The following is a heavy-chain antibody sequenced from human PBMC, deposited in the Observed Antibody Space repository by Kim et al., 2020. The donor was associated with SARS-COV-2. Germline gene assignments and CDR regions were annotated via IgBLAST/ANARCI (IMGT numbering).Heavy chain of an antibody. D-gene: IGHD3-10*01. V-gene: IGHV4-34*01. Sequence: SETLSLTCAVYGGSFSGYYWSWIRQPPGKGLEWIGEINHSGSTNYNPSLKSRVTISVDTSKNQFSLKLRSVTAADTAVYYCARTGDAFDIWGQGTMVTV. J-gene: IGHJ3*02. CDR1: GGSFSGYY. CDR2: INHSGST. CDR3: ARTGDAFDI.